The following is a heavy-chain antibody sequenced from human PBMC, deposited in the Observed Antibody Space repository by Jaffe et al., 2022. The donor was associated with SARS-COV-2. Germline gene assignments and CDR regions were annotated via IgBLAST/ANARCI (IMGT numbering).Heavy chain of an antibody. Sequence: EVQLVESGGGLVQPGGSLRLSCAASRFTFSRYWMHWVRQAPGKGLLWVSRINTNGSSTTYADSVKGRFTISRDNAKNTLYLQMSSLRAEDTAVYYCAREWGCSGGSCHSEGITFDPWGQGTLVTVSS. CDR1: RFTFSRYW. CDR2: INTNGSST. D-gene: IGHD2-15*01. J-gene: IGHJ5*02. CDR3: AREWGCSGGSCHSEGITFDP. V-gene: IGHV3-74*01.